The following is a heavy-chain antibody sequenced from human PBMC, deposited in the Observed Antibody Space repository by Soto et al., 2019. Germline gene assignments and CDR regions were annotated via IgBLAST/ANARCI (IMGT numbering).Heavy chain of an antibody. CDR1: GFTFDDYA. V-gene: IGHV3-9*01. Sequence: GGSLRLSCAASGFTFDDYAMHWVRQAPGKGLEWVSGISWNSGSIGYADSVKGRFTISRDNAKNSLYLQMNSLRAEDTALYYCAKDSQGFDPWGQGTLVTVSS. CDR3: AKDSQGFDP. CDR2: ISWNSGSI. J-gene: IGHJ5*02.